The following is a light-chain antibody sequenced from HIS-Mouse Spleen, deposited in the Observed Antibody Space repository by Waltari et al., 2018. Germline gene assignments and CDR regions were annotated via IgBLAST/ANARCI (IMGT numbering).Light chain of an antibody. CDR3: QSADSSGTYWV. Sequence: SYELTQPPSVSVSPGQTARITFSGDALPKQHDYWYQQKPDKAPLLVIYKDSERPSGIPERFSGSSSGTTVTLTISGVQAEDEADYYCQSADSSGTYWVFGGGTKLTVL. CDR2: KDS. V-gene: IGLV3-25*03. CDR1: ALPKQH. J-gene: IGLJ3*02.